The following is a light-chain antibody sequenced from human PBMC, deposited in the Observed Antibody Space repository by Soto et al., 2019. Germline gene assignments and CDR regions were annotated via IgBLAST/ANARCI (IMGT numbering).Light chain of an antibody. Sequence: EIVMTQSPATLSVSPGERATLSCRASQNINSNLAWYQQKPGQAPRLLIYGASTRVTGLPARFSGSGSGTEFTLTISSLQSEDFALYYCQQYNEWPPLTFGGGTKVEIK. CDR2: GAS. J-gene: IGKJ4*01. CDR3: QQYNEWPPLT. CDR1: QNINSN. V-gene: IGKV3D-15*01.